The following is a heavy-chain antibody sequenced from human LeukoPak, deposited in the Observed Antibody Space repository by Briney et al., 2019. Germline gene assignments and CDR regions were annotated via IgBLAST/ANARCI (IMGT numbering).Heavy chain of an antibody. V-gene: IGHV3-21*01. CDR3: ASGSSARWYFDY. CDR1: GFTFSGYS. J-gene: IGHJ4*02. CDR2: ISSSSSNI. D-gene: IGHD5-18*01. Sequence: GGSLRLSCAASGFTFSGYSMNWVRQAPGKGLEWVSSISSSSSNIYYADSVKCRLAISRDNAKNSLYLQMNSLGAEDTAVYYCASGSSARWYFDYWGQGTLVTVSS.